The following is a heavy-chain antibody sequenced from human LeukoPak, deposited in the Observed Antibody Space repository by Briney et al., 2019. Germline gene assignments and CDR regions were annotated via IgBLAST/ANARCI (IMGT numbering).Heavy chain of an antibody. V-gene: IGHV4-59*13. D-gene: IGHD6-13*01. CDR1: GGSINGYY. J-gene: IGHJ4*02. CDR2: IYYSGST. CDR3: ARTAASALEY. Sequence: PSETLSLTCTVSGGSINGYYWSWIRQPPGKGLEYIGYIYYSGSTDYNPSLKSRVTISVDTSNNQFSLKVTSVTAADTAVYYCARTAASALEYWGQGALVTVSS.